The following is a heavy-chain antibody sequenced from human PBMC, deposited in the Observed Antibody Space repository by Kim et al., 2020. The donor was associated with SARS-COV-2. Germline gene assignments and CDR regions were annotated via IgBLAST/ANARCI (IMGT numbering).Heavy chain of an antibody. D-gene: IGHD6-19*01. Sequence: DSAAPVKGRFIFSRDDSKNMLYLQMNSLKIEDTAVYYCSTDQIAVAAKGAWGQGTLVTVSS. CDR3: STDQIAVAAKGA. V-gene: IGHV3-15*01. J-gene: IGHJ5*02.